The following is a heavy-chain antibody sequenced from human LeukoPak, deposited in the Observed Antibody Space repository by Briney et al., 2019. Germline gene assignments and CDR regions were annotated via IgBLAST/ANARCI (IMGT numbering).Heavy chain of an antibody. V-gene: IGHV3-21*06. CDR1: GFTFSRNS. D-gene: IGHD5-12*01. CDR2: ISSSSSYI. CDR3: ARASGYGVCDY. J-gene: IGHJ4*02. Sequence: GGSLRLSCAASGFTFSRNSMNWVRQAPGKGLEWVSSISSSSSYIYYADSVKGRFTISRDNAKNSLYLQMNSLRAEDTAVYYCARASGYGVCDYWGQGTLVTVSS.